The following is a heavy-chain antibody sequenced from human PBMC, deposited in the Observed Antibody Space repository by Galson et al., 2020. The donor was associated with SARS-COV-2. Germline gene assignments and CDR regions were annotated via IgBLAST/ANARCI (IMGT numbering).Heavy chain of an antibody. Sequence: ASVKVSCKVSGYTLTELSMHWVRQAPGKGLEWMGGFDPEDGETIYAQKFQGRVTMTEDTSTDTAYMELSSMRSEDTAVYYCATSAVAGPVNWFDPWGQGTLVTVSS. CDR3: ATSAVAGPVNWFDP. V-gene: IGHV1-24*01. CDR2: FDPEDGET. CDR1: GYTLTELS. J-gene: IGHJ5*02. D-gene: IGHD6-19*01.